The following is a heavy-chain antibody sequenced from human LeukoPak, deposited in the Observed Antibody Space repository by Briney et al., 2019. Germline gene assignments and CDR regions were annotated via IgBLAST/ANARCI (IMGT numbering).Heavy chain of an antibody. CDR3: ARDRRGQSGWYEVPY. J-gene: IGHJ4*02. V-gene: IGHV3-33*08. D-gene: IGHD6-19*01. CDR2: IWYDGSNK. CDR1: GFTFSSYA. Sequence: GSLRLSCAASGFTFSSYAMHWVRQAPGKGLEWVAVIWYDGSNKYYADSVKGRFTISRDNSRNTLYLQMNSLRAEDTAVYYCARDRRGQSGWYEVPYWGQGTLVTVSS.